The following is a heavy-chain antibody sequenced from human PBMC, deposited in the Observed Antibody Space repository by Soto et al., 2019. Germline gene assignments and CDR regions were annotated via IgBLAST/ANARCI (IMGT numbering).Heavy chain of an antibody. CDR2: IYYSGST. J-gene: IGHJ4*02. CDR3: ARHSNRNYGLYYFDY. D-gene: IGHD4-4*01. Sequence: SWPLSLTCTVSHVSVSSYDWSWILKNPGKGLEWIGYIYYSGSTKYKPSLKSRVTISVDTSKNQFSLKVSSATAADTAVYYCARHSNRNYGLYYFDYWGLGALVTVSS. V-gene: IGHV4-59*08. CDR1: HVSVSSYD.